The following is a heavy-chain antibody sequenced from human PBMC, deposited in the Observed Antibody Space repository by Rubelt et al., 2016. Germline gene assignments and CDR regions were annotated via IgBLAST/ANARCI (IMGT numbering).Heavy chain of an antibody. J-gene: IGHJ2*01. CDR1: GYTFTSYG. CDR2: ISASIVTT. D-gene: IGHD6-6*01. CDR3: ARDRIRIAARQGWYFDL. V-gene: IGHV1-18*01. Sequence: QVQLVQSGAEVKKPGASVKVSCKASGYTFTSYGISWVRQAPGQGLEWMGWISASIVTTNYARKLQGRVTMTTDTSTRTAYMELRSLRSDDTAVYYCARDRIRIAARQGWYFDLWGRGTLVTVSS.